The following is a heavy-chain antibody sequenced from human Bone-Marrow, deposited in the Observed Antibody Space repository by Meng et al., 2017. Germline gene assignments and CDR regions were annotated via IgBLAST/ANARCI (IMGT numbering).Heavy chain of an antibody. Sequence: SVKVSCKASGGTFSSYAISWVRQAPGQGLEWMGGIIPIFGTANYAQKFQGRVTMTRDTSISTAYMELSRLRSDDTAVYYCATYYYDSSGYSRVDDYWGQGTLVTVSS. CDR3: ATYYYDSSGYSRVDDY. D-gene: IGHD3-22*01. J-gene: IGHJ4*02. CDR1: GGTFSSYA. V-gene: IGHV1-69*05. CDR2: IIPIFGTA.